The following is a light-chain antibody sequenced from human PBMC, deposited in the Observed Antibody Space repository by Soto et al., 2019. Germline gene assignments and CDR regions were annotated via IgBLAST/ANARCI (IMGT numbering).Light chain of an antibody. J-gene: IGKJ1*01. CDR1: QTIMTY. CDR3: QQSYNSPQT. CDR2: AAS. Sequence: DIQTTQSPSPLSASVGDELTITCRASQTIMTYLNWYQLKPGKPPRXXIYAASSLQSGVPSRFSGSGSGTDFTLTISSLQTEDFATYSCQQSYNSPQTFGQGTKVDIK. V-gene: IGKV1-39*01.